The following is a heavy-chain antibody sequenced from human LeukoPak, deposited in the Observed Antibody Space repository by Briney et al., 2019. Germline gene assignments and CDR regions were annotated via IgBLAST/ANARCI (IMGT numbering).Heavy chain of an antibody. CDR1: GGSFSGYY. D-gene: IGHD3/OR15-3a*01. J-gene: IGHJ3*02. CDR3: ARSGFWTDHPAFDI. Sequence: SETLSLTCAVYGGSFSGYYWSWIRQPPGKGLEWIGEINHSGSTNYNPSLKSRVTISVDTSKNQFSLKLSSVTAADTAVYYCARSGFWTDHPAFDIWGQGTMVTVSS. CDR2: INHSGST. V-gene: IGHV4-34*01.